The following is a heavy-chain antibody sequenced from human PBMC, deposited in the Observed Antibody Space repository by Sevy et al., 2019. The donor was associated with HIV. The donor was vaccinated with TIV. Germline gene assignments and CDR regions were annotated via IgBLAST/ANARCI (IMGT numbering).Heavy chain of an antibody. CDR3: ASHQGVSYYDLSYYGMDV. V-gene: IGHV3-23*01. Sequence: GGSLRLSCAASGFTFSSYAMSWVRQAPGKGLEWVSAISGSGGTTYYAASVKGRFTISRDNSKNTLYLQMNSLRAEDTAVYYCASHQGVSYYDLSYYGMDVWGQGTTVTVSS. CDR2: ISGSGGTT. J-gene: IGHJ6*02. D-gene: IGHD3-3*01. CDR1: GFTFSSYA.